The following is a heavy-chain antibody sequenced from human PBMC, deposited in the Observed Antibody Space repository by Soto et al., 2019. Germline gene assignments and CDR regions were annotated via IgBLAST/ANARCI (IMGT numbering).Heavy chain of an antibody. Sequence: AGGSLRLSCAASGFSFGTYAMSWVRQAPGKGLEWVSAISGTGDISGSGGVTYYADSVKGRFTISRDNSKSTLYLQMNSLRAEDTAVYYCAKDRGPLVQYNWFDPWGQGTLVTVSS. CDR1: GFSFGTYA. CDR2: ISGTGDISGSGGVT. J-gene: IGHJ5*02. V-gene: IGHV3-23*01. D-gene: IGHD6-13*01. CDR3: AKDRGPLVQYNWFDP.